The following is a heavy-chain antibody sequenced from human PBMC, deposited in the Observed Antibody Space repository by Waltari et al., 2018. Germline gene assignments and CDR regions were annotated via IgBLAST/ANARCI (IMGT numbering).Heavy chain of an antibody. V-gene: IGHV4-59*01. D-gene: IGHD1-26*01. CDR1: GASISSYY. Sequence: QVQLQESGPRLVKTSETLSLTCSVSGASISSYYWSWIRQPPGKGLEWIGYIYYSGSIRYSPCLKSRVTISVDTAKNQFSLALSSVTAADTAVYYGARLIVGATGFLDYWGQGSLVTVSS. CDR3: ARLIVGATGFLDY. CDR2: IYYSGSI. J-gene: IGHJ4*02.